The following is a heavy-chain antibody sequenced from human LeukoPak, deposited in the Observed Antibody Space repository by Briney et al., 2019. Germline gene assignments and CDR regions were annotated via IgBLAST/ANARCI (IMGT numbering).Heavy chain of an antibody. CDR3: ATVDTAMDFDY. J-gene: IGHJ4*02. CDR1: GFTFSSYA. D-gene: IGHD5-18*01. Sequence: PGGSLRLSCAASGFTFSSYAMSWIRQAPGKGLEWVSYISSSGSTIYYADSVKGRFTISRDNAKNSLYLQMNSLRAEDTAVYYCATVDTAMDFDYWGQGTLVTVSS. V-gene: IGHV3-11*01. CDR2: ISSSGSTI.